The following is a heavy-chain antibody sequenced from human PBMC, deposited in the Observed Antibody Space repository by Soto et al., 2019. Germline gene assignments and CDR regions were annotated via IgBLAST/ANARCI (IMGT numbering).Heavy chain of an antibody. J-gene: IGHJ3*02. CDR2: IYYSGST. CDR1: GGSISTYY. V-gene: IGHV4-59*01. CDR3: ARDPQTLRHDAFYI. D-gene: IGHD4-17*01. Sequence: QVQLQESGPGLVKPSETLSLTCTVSGGSISTYYWSWIRQPPGKGLEWIGYIYYSGSTNYNPSLKSRFTISVDTSKNQFSLKLSSVTAADTAVYYCARDPQTLRHDAFYIWGQGTMVTVSS.